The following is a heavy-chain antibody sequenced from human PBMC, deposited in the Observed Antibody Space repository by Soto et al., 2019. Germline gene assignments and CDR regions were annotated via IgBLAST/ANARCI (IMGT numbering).Heavy chain of an antibody. CDR1: GYTFSSFW. CDR2: IYPGDHET. D-gene: IGHD6-13*01. V-gene: IGHV5-51*01. Sequence: GESLKISCKSSGYTFSSFWIGWVRQLPGKGLEWMGIIYPGDHETRYSPSFRGKVTISAVRSINTAYLQWNSLEASDTAFYFCARSPRSSPYFDYWGQGARVTVAS. J-gene: IGHJ4*02. CDR3: ARSPRSSPYFDY.